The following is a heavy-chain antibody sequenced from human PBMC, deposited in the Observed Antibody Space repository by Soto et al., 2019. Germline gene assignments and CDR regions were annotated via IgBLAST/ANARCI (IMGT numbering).Heavy chain of an antibody. CDR3: ARDGVDTATGYYYGMDV. Sequence: QVQLVQSGAEVKKPGASVKVSCKASGYTFTSYGISWVRQAPGQGLEWMGWISAYNGNTNYAQKLQGRVTMTTDTSTSTAEMELRSTRSDDTAVYYCARDGVDTATGYYYGMDVWGQGTTVTVSS. D-gene: IGHD5-18*01. CDR1: GYTFTSYG. J-gene: IGHJ6*02. CDR2: ISAYNGNT. V-gene: IGHV1-18*01.